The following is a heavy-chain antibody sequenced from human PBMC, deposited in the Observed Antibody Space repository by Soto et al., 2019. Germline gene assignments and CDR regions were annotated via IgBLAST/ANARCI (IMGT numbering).Heavy chain of an antibody. V-gene: IGHV1-3*01. CDR1: GYTFTSCA. J-gene: IGHJ4*02. D-gene: IGHD1-26*01. CDR2: INAGNGNT. Sequence: QVQLVQSGAEVKKPGASVKVSCKASGYTFTSCAMHWVRQAPGQRLEWMGWINAGNGNTKYSQKFQGRVTITRDTSASTAYMELSSPRSEDTAVYYCASGLGLYYFDYWGQGTLVTVSS. CDR3: ASGLGLYYFDY.